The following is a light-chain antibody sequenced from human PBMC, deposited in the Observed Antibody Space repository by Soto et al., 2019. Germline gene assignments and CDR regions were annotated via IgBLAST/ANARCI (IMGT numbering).Light chain of an antibody. CDR3: QQYGSSYPWT. J-gene: IGKJ1*01. V-gene: IGKV3-20*01. CDR1: QSVANY. Sequence: IVMTQSPSTLFVSPGSRSTLPCRASQSVANYLAWYQQKPGQAPRLLXYGASSRATGIPDRFSGSGSGTDFTPTIRRLEPEDFAVYYCQQYGSSYPWTFGQGTKVDIK. CDR2: GAS.